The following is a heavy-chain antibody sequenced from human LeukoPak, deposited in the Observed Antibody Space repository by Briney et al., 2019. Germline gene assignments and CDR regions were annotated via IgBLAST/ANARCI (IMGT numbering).Heavy chain of an antibody. J-gene: IGHJ6*02. CDR2: ISGSGGST. D-gene: IGHD2-2*01. V-gene: IGHV3-23*01. Sequence: GGSLRLYCAASGFTFSSYAMSWARQAPGKGLEWVSAISGSGGSTYYADSVKGRFTISRDNSKNTLYLQMNSLRAEDTAVYYCAKDHAHYYYYYGMDVWGQGTTVTVSS. CDR1: GFTFSSYA. CDR3: AKDHAHYYYYYGMDV.